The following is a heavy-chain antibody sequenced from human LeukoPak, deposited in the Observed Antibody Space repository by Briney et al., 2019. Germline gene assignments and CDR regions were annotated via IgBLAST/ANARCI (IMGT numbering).Heavy chain of an antibody. Sequence: GGSLRLSCAASGFTFSSYDMHWVRQATGKGLEWVSAIGTAGDTYYPGSVKGRFTISRENAKNSLYLQMNSLRAGDTAVYYCARGYGSSSYNWFDHWGQGTLVTVSS. CDR1: GFTFSSYD. V-gene: IGHV3-13*01. CDR2: IGTAGDT. J-gene: IGHJ5*02. CDR3: ARGYGSSSYNWFDH. D-gene: IGHD6-6*01.